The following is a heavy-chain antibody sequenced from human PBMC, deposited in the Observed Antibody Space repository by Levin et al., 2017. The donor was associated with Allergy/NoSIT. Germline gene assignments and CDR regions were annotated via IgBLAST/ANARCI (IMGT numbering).Heavy chain of an antibody. V-gene: IGHV3-74*01. D-gene: IGHD3-22*01. CDR3: ARAPDRYTYYYDSSGGQWGMDV. CDR1: GFTFSSYW. J-gene: IGHJ6*02. CDR2: SYSDGSST. Sequence: GGSLRLSCAASGFTFSSYWMHWVRQAPGKGLVWVSRSYSDGSSTSYADSVKGRFTISRDNAKNTLYLQMNSLRDEDTAVYYCARAPDRYTYYYDSSGGQWGMDVWGQGTTVTVSS.